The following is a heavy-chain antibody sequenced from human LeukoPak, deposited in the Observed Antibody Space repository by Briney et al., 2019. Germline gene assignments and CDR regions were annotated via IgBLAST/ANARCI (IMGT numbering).Heavy chain of an antibody. CDR3: WRAGVYFDY. CDR1: GFTFSSNY. CDR2: IYSGGST. Sequence: GGSLRLSCAASGFTFSSNYMSWVRQAPGKGLEWVSAIYSGGSTYYSASVKGSFIISSDNSKNTLYHQLNSLRAEDTPAYSYWRAGVYFDYWGEGTLVTVS. J-gene: IGHJ4*02. V-gene: IGHV3-66*01.